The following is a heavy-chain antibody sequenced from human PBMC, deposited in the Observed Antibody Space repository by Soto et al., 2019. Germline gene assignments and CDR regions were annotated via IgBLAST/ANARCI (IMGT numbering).Heavy chain of an antibody. CDR3: AREKYRLLSRPGGVSA. D-gene: IGHD2-2*01. CDR2: IWYDGSNK. J-gene: IGHJ4*02. CDR1: GFTFRDYG. V-gene: IGHV3-33*01. Sequence: GRSMRLSCAASGFTFRDYGMHWVRQATGKGLEWVAVIWYDGSNKYYADSVKGRFTISRDNSKNTLYLQMNSLRAEDTAVYYCAREKYRLLSRPGGVSAWGKGTLVTVSP.